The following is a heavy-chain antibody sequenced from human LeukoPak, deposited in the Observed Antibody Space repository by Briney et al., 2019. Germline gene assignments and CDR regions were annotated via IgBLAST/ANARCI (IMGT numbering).Heavy chain of an antibody. CDR1: GFTFDDYA. CDR2: ISWNSGSI. D-gene: IGHD5-12*01. CDR3: AKDIGRTXYXXXXXGXXDY. Sequence: PGGSLRLSCAASGFTFDDYAMHWVRQAPGKGLEWVSGISWNSGSIGYADSVKGRFTISRDNAKNSLYLQMNSLRAEDTALYYCAKDIGRTXYXXXXXGXXDYWXXGTLVTVS. V-gene: IGHV3-9*01. J-gene: IGHJ4*01.